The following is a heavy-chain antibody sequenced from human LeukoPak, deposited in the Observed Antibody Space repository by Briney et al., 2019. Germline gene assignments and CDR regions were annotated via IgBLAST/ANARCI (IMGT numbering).Heavy chain of an antibody. Sequence: ASVKVSCKASGFTFTSSAVQWVRQARGQRLEWIGWIVVGSGNTNYAQKFQERVTITRDMSTSTAYMELSSLRSEDTAVYYCAAAIMGYCSSTSCSGVDHWGQGTLVTVSS. CDR2: IVVGSGNT. V-gene: IGHV1-58*01. J-gene: IGHJ4*02. CDR1: GFTFTSSA. CDR3: AAAIMGYCSSTSCSGVDH. D-gene: IGHD2-2*01.